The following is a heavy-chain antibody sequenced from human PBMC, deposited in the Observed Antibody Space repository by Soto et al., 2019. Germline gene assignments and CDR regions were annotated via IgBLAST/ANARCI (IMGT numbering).Heavy chain of an antibody. V-gene: IGHV3-49*03. J-gene: IGHJ4*02. CDR1: GLTFSHYT. CDR3: TTGDRAMAYYFDY. CDR2: IRGSGYGGAA. Sequence: GGSLRLSCTSSGLTFSHYTISWFRQAPGKGLQWVGFIRGSGYGGAAEYVASVKGRFSISRDDSKSIAYLQLNSLETEDTGVYYCTTGDRAMAYYFDYWGQGTLVTVSS. D-gene: IGHD5-18*01.